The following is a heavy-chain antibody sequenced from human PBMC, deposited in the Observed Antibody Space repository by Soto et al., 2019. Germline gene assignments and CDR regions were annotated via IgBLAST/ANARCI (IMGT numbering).Heavy chain of an antibody. D-gene: IGHD3-3*01. CDR3: AKDFGVTIFGVVIPWYFAY. J-gene: IGHJ4*02. Sequence: EVQLLESGGGLVQPGGSLRLSCAASGFTFSSYAMSWVRQAPGKGLEWVSAISGSGGSTYYADSVKGRFTISRDNSKNTLYLQMNSLRAEDTAVYYCAKDFGVTIFGVVIPWYFAYWGQGTLVTVSS. V-gene: IGHV3-23*01. CDR1: GFTFSSYA. CDR2: ISGSGGST.